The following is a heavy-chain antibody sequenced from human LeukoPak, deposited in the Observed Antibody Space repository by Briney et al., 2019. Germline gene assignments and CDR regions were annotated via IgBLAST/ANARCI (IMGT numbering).Heavy chain of an antibody. J-gene: IGHJ4*02. Sequence: PGGSLRLSCAASGFTFSSYAMSWVRQAPGKGLEWVSAISGSGGSTYYADSVKGRFTISRDNSKNTLYLQMNSLKTEDTAVYYCTTAYSGSYHDYWGQGTLVTVSS. V-gene: IGHV3-23*01. D-gene: IGHD1-26*01. CDR3: TTAYSGSYHDY. CDR1: GFTFSSYA. CDR2: ISGSGGST.